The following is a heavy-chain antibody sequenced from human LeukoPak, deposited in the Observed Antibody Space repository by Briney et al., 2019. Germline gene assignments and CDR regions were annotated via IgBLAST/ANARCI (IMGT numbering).Heavy chain of an antibody. D-gene: IGHD2-2*01. CDR2: IKQDGSEK. J-gene: IGHJ3*02. V-gene: IGHV3-7*01. Sequence: GGSLRLSCAASGFTFISYWMSWVRQAPGKGLEWVANIKQDGSEKYYVDSVKGRFTISRDNAKNSLYLQMNSLRAEDTAVYYCARDMTGYCSSTSCYARMDAFDIWGQGTMVTVSS. CDR1: GFTFISYW. CDR3: ARDMTGYCSSTSCYARMDAFDI.